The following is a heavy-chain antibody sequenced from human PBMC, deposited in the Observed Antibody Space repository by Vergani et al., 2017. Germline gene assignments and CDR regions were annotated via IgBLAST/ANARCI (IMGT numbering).Heavy chain of an antibody. V-gene: IGHV3-23*01. Sequence: EVQLLESGGGLVQPGGSLRLSCAASGFTFSSYAMSWVRQAPGKGLEWVSAIRGSGGSTYYADSVKGRFTISRDNSKNTLYLQMNSLRAEDTAVYYCAKDYEPDTAMVIGALTLDPDYWGQGTLVTVSS. CDR3: AKDYEPDTAMVIGALTLDPDY. J-gene: IGHJ4*02. D-gene: IGHD5-18*01. CDR1: GFTFSSYA. CDR2: IRGSGGST.